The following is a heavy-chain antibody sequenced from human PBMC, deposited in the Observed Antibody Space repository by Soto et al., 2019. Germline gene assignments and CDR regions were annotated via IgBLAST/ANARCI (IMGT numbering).Heavy chain of an antibody. V-gene: IGHV1-46*03. Sequence: CVRHNQKQGLEWMGIINPSGGSTSYAQKFQGRVTMTRDTSTSTVYMELSSLRSEDTAVYYCASSGGRYTRDTAWFDPWGQRTLVTVFS. CDR3: ASSGGRYTRDTAWFDP. CDR2: INPSGGST. J-gene: IGHJ5*02. D-gene: IGHD1-26*01.